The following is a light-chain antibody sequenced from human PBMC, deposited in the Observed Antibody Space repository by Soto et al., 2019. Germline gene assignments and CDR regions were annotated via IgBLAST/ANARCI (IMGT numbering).Light chain of an antibody. V-gene: IGKV3-20*01. CDR3: QQYASSPWT. CDR2: GAS. Sequence: FVLTQSPGTLSLSPVERATLSCSASQTVRNNYLAWFQQKPGQAPRLLIYGASNRATGIPDRVSGSGSGTDFTLTINRLEPEDFAVYYCQQYASSPWTFGQGTKVDIK. CDR1: QTVRNNY. J-gene: IGKJ1*01.